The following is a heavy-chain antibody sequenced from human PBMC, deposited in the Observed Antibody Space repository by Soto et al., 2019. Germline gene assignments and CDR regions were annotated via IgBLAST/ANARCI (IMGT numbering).Heavy chain of an antibody. CDR1: GFTFSSSA. J-gene: IGHJ4*02. V-gene: IGHV3-23*01. CDR2: IIGSGGST. D-gene: IGHD4-17*01. Sequence: EVQLLESGGGLVQPGGSLRLSCAASGFTFSSSAMIWVRQAPGKGLEWVSAIIGSGGSTYYADSVKGRFTISRDNSKNKLYLQMNRLRAEDTAVYYCAKVLGDGDDATDSWGQGTLVNVSS. CDR3: AKVLGDGDDATDS.